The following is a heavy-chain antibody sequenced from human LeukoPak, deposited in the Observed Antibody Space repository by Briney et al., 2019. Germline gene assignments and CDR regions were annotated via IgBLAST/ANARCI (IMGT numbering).Heavy chain of an antibody. CDR3: AELGITMIGGV. J-gene: IGHJ6*04. V-gene: IGHV3-21*01. CDR1: GFTFSSYS. Sequence: GGSLRLSCAASGFTFSSYSMNWVRQAPGKGLEWVSSISSSSSYINYADSVRGRFTISRDNAKNSLFLQMNSLRAEDTAVYYCAELGITMIGGVWGKGTTVTISS. D-gene: IGHD3-10*02. CDR2: ISSSSSYI.